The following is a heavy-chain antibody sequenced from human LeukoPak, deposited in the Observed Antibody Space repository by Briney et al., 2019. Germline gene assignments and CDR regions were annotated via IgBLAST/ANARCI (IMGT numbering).Heavy chain of an antibody. Sequence: GGSLRLSCAASGFTFDDYAMHWVRQAPGKGLEWVSGISWNSGSIGYADSVKGRFTISRDNAKNSLYLQMNSLRAEDTALYYCAKDSSFVTMVLGVINYFDYWGQGTLVTVSS. CDR2: ISWNSGSI. J-gene: IGHJ4*02. V-gene: IGHV3-9*01. D-gene: IGHD3-10*01. CDR1: GFTFDDYA. CDR3: AKDSSFVTMVLGVINYFDY.